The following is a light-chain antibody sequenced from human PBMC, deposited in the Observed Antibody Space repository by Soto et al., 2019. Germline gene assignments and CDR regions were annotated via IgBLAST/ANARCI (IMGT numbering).Light chain of an antibody. CDR2: DIN. V-gene: IGLV1-51*01. CDR1: SSNIGNNY. J-gene: IGLJ1*01. Sequence: QSVLTQPPSVSAAPGQKVTISCSGSSSNIGNNYVSWYQQLPGTAPKLLIYDINKRPSGIPDRFSGSKSGTSATLGITGLKTGDEADYYCGTWDSSLSAYVFGTGTKLTVL. CDR3: GTWDSSLSAYV.